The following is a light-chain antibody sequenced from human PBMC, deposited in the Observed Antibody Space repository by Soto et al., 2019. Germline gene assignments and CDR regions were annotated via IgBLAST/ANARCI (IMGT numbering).Light chain of an antibody. V-gene: IGKV3-15*01. Sequence: VMTQSPATLSVSPGESATLSCRASQNVFTNLAWYRQKPGQTPRLLIYGASTRATGVPARFSGSGSATEFTLTISSLQSEDSAVHYCQQYEDWPPITFGQGTRLEIK. CDR2: GAS. J-gene: IGKJ5*01. CDR1: QNVFTN. CDR3: QQYEDWPPIT.